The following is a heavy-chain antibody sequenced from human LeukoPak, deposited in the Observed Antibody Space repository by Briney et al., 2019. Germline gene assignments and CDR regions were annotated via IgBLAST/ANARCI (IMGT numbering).Heavy chain of an antibody. CDR1: GYSFTRYW. CDR3: ARQSSSNNLGY. J-gene: IGHJ4*02. Sequence: GESLKISCKGSGYSFTRYWIGCVRQMPGKGLEWMGIIYPGDSDTRYSPSFQGQVTISADKSISTAYLQWSSLKASDTAMYYCARQSSSNNLGYWGQGTLVTVSS. V-gene: IGHV5-51*01. CDR2: IYPGDSDT. D-gene: IGHD6-6*01.